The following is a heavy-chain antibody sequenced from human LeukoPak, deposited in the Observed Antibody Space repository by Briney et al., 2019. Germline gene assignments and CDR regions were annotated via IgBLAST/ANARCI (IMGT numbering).Heavy chain of an antibody. CDR2: INPNSGGT. D-gene: IGHD6-13*01. J-gene: IGHJ5*02. Sequence: ASVKVSCTASGYTFTGYYMHWVRQAPGQGLEWMGRINPNSGGTNYAQKFQGRVTMTRDKSISTAYMELSRLRSDDTAVYYCARVGYSSSWYWFDPWGQGTLVTVSS. V-gene: IGHV1-2*06. CDR1: GYTFTGYY. CDR3: ARVGYSSSWYWFDP.